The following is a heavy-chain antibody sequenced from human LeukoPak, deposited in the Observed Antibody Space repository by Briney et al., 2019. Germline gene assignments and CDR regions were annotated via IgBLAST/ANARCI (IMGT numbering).Heavy chain of an antibody. CDR1: GFAFSSYW. CDR2: IKTDGSEK. CDR3: ARDWSSAQNAFDI. D-gene: IGHD6-25*01. Sequence: GGSLRLSCAASGFAFSSYWMSWVRQAPGKGLEWVANIKTDGSEKYYVESVEGRFTISRDNAKNSLFLHMSSLRAEDTAVYYCARDWSSAQNAFDIWGQGTMVTVSS. V-gene: IGHV3-7*01. J-gene: IGHJ3*02.